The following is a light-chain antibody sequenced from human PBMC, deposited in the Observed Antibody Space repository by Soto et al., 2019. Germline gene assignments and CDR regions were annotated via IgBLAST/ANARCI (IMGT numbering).Light chain of an antibody. CDR3: QQYNDWPPT. V-gene: IGKV3-15*01. J-gene: IGKJ1*01. CDR2: GAS. Sequence: EIVMTQSPATLSASPGERATLSCRASQSVRSNLAWYQQKPGQAPRLLIYGASTRATGIPARFSGSGSGTEFTLSIGSLQSEDFAVYYCQQYNDWPPTLGHGTKVDIK. CDR1: QSVRSN.